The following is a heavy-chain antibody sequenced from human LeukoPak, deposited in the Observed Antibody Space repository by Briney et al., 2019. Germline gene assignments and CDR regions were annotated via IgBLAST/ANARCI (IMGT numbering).Heavy chain of an antibody. CDR3: ARVSRLWWARDI. CDR1: GVSFSAYY. V-gene: IGHV4-34*01. Sequence: KPSETLSLTCAVYGVSFSAYYWSWIRQPPGKGLEWIGEINHSGSTNYNPSLKSRVNISVDTSKNQFSLKLSSVTAADTAVYYCARVSRLWWARDIWGQGTMVTVSS. D-gene: IGHD2-21*01. CDR2: INHSGST. J-gene: IGHJ3*02.